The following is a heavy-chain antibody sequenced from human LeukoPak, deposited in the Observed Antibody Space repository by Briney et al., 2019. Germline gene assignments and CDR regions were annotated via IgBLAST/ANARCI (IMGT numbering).Heavy chain of an antibody. CDR1: GFTFSSYS. V-gene: IGHV3-21*04. D-gene: IGHD5-18*01. CDR3: AKSEGGYSYGYLIDY. J-gene: IGHJ4*02. Sequence: GGSLRLSCAASGFTFSSYSMNWVRQAPGKGREWGSSTSSGSSYIYYADSVKGRFTISRDNSKNTLYLQMNSLRAEDTAVYYCAKSEGGYSYGYLIDYWGQGTLVTVSS. CDR2: TSSGSSYI.